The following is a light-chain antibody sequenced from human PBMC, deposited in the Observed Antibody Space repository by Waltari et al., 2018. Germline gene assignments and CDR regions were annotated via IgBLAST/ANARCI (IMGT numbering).Light chain of an antibody. V-gene: IGLV3-21*01. J-gene: IGLJ3*02. CDR3: QVWDSTSDHRV. CDR2: DEG. Sequence: SYVLTQPPSLSVAPGKTARITCGGNDIGSKRVHWYQQRPGQAPVLVVYDEGGRPSGIPERFSGSNSGNAVTLTISGVEAGDEADYYCQVWDSTSDHRVFGGGTKLTVL. CDR1: DIGSKR.